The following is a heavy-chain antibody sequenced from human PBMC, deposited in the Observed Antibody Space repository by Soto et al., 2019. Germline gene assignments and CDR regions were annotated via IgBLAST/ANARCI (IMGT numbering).Heavy chain of an antibody. V-gene: IGHV4-31*03. Sequence: PSETLSLTCTVSGGSISSGGYYWSWIRQHPGKGLEWIGYIYYSGSTYYNPSLKSRVTISVDTPKNQFSLKLSSVTAADTAVYYCARYLVPAGSYYFDYWGQGTLVTVSS. CDR3: ARYLVPAGSYYFDY. CDR1: GGSISSGGYY. J-gene: IGHJ4*02. CDR2: IYYSGST. D-gene: IGHD2-2*01.